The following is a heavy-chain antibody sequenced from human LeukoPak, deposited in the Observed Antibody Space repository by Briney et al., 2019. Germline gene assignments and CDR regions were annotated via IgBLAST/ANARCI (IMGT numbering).Heavy chain of an antibody. J-gene: IGHJ4*02. CDR3: ARENSSGWYYFDY. CDR1: GDSISNYY. V-gene: IGHV4-59*01. Sequence: SETLSLTCTVSGDSISNYYWSWIRQPPGKGPEWIGYIYYSGSTNYNPSLKSRVTISVDTSKNQFSLKLRSVTAADTAVYYCARENSSGWYYFDYWGQGTLVTVSS. CDR2: IYYSGST. D-gene: IGHD6-19*01.